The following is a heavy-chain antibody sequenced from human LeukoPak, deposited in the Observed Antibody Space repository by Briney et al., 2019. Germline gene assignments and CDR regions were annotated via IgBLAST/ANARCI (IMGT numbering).Heavy chain of an antibody. CDR1: GGSFSGYY. CDR2: INHSGST. V-gene: IGHV4-34*01. Sequence: SETLSLTCAVYGGSFSGYYWSWIRQPPGKGLGWIGEINHSGSTNYNPSLKSRVTISVDTSKNQFSLKLSSVTAADTAVYYCARGPYCSSTSCPSYYYYGMDVWGQGTTVTVSS. CDR3: ARGPYCSSTSCPSYYYYGMDV. J-gene: IGHJ6*02. D-gene: IGHD2-2*01.